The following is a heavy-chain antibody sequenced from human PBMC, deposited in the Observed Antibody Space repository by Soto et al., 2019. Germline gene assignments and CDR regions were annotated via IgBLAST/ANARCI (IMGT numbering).Heavy chain of an antibody. D-gene: IGHD2-21*02. V-gene: IGHV3-11*01. Sequence: GGSLRLSXAASGFTFSDYYMSWIRQAPGKGLEWVSYISSSGSTIYYADSVKGRFTISRDNAKNSLYLQMNSLRAEDTAVYYCARKSRLKGYTVVTPRSGMDVWGQGTTVTVSS. CDR3: ARKSRLKGYTVVTPRSGMDV. CDR2: ISSSGSTI. J-gene: IGHJ6*02. CDR1: GFTFSDYY.